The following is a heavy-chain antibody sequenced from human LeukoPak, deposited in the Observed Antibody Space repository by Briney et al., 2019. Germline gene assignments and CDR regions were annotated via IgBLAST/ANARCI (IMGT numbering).Heavy chain of an antibody. Sequence: PGGSLRLSCAASGFTFSSYSMNWVRQAPGKRLEGVSSISSSSSYIYYADSVKGRFTISRDNAKNSLFLQMNSLRADDTAVYYCARDGRYSGHGDYWGQGTLVTVSS. V-gene: IGHV3-21*01. CDR2: ISSSSSYI. CDR1: GFTFSSYS. D-gene: IGHD5-12*01. CDR3: ARDGRYSGHGDY. J-gene: IGHJ4*02.